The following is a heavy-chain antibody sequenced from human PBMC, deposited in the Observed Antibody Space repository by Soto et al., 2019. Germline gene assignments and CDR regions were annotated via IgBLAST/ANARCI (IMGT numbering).Heavy chain of an antibody. D-gene: IGHD5-12*01. CDR1: GFTFSSYW. Sequence: EVQLVESGGGLVQPGGSLRLSCAASGFTFSSYWMHWVRQAPGKGLVWVARTNTDGSSSSYADSVKGRFTISRDNAKNTLYLQMNSLRAEDTAVYYCAIDPTYRGNDCEYGGQGTLVTVSS. V-gene: IGHV3-74*01. CDR3: AIDPTYRGNDCEY. J-gene: IGHJ4*02. CDR2: TNTDGSSS.